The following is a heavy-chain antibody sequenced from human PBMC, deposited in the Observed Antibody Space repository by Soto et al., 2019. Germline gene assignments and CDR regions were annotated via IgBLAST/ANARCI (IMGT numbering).Heavy chain of an antibody. Sequence: GGSLRLSCAASGFTFSSYAMSWVRQAPGKGLEWVSAISGSDGSTYYADSVKGRYTISRDNSKNTLYLQMNSLRAKDTAVYYCAKETTILYYYYMDVWGKGTTVTVSS. CDR1: GFTFSSYA. V-gene: IGHV3-23*01. D-gene: IGHD1-1*01. CDR3: AKETTILYYYYMDV. CDR2: ISGSDGST. J-gene: IGHJ6*03.